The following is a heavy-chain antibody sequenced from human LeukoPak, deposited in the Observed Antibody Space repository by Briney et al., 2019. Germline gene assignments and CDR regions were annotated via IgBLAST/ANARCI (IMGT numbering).Heavy chain of an antibody. CDR1: GGSISSSSYY. CDR2: IYYSGSA. D-gene: IGHD5-18*01. V-gene: IGHV4-39*01. J-gene: IGHJ4*02. Sequence: SETLSLTCTVSGGSISSSSYYWGWIRQPPGKGLEWIGSIYYSGSAYYNPSLKSRVTISVDTSKNQFSLKLSSVTAADTAVYYCATQMDTAMVFTPYFDYWGQGTLVTVSS. CDR3: ATQMDTAMVFTPYFDY.